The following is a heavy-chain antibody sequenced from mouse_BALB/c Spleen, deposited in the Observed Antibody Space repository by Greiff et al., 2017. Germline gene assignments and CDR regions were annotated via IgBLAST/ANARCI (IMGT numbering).Heavy chain of an antibody. CDR3: AREDYDENAMDY. CDR1: GYTFTNYW. Sequence: QVQLKESGAELVRPGTSVKISCKASGYTFTNYWLGWVKQRPGHGLEWIGDIYPGGGYTNYNEKFKGKATLTADTSSSTAYMQLSSLTSEDSAVYFCAREDYDENAMDYWGQGTSVTVSS. V-gene: IGHV1-63*02. CDR2: IYPGGGYT. J-gene: IGHJ4*01. D-gene: IGHD2-4*01.